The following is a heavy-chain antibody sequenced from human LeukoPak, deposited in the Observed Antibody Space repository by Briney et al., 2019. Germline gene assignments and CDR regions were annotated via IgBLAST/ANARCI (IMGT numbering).Heavy chain of an antibody. J-gene: IGHJ4*02. D-gene: IGHD3-22*01. CDR3: ARQTYYYDSSGFLYARAPYRLDY. V-gene: IGHV4-34*01. Sequence: SETLSLTCAVYGGSFSGYYWSWIRQPPGKGLEWIGEINHSGSTNYNPSLKSRVTISVDTSKNQFSLKLSSVTAADTAVYYCARQTYYYDSSGFLYARAPYRLDYWGQGTLVTVSS. CDR2: INHSGST. CDR1: GGSFSGYY.